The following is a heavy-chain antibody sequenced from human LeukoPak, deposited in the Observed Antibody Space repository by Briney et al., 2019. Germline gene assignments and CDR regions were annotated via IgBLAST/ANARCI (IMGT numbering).Heavy chain of an antibody. CDR2: IYYSGST. D-gene: IGHD3-22*01. J-gene: IGHJ4*02. CDR3: ARVTRYYDSSDFIDY. CDR1: GGSISSYY. Sequence: PSETLSLTCTVSGGSISSYYWSWIRQPPGKGLEWIGYIYYSGSTNYNPSLKSRVTISVDTSKNQFSLKLSSVTAADTAVYYCARVTRYYDSSDFIDYWGQGTLVTVSS. V-gene: IGHV4-59*01.